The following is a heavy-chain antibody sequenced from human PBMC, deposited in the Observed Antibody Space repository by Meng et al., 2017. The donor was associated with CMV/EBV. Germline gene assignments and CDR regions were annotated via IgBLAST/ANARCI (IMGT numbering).Heavy chain of an antibody. Sequence: CKASGYTFTSYGISWVRQAPGQGLEWMGWISAYNGNTNYAQKLQGRVTMTTDTSTSTAYMELRSLRSDDTAVYYCAKDYFGGSYAYWGQGTLVTVSS. J-gene: IGHJ4*02. D-gene: IGHD1-26*01. CDR3: AKDYFGGSYAY. CDR1: GYTFTSYG. V-gene: IGHV1-18*01. CDR2: ISAYNGNT.